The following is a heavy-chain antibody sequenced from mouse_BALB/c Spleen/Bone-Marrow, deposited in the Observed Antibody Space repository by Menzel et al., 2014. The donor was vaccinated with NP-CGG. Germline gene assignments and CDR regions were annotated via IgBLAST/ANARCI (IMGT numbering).Heavy chain of an antibody. J-gene: IGHJ2*01. D-gene: IGHD1-1*01. CDR3: ARNFYGSSYFDY. Sequence: VKLMESGPELVRPGVSVKLSCKGSGYTFTAYAMHWVKQSHAKSLEWIGLISTYSGNTHYNQNFKGKATMTVDRSSSTAYMELARLTSGDSAIYYCARNFYGSSYFDYWGQGTTLTVSS. CDR2: ISTYSGNT. V-gene: IGHV1-67*01. CDR1: GYTFTAYA.